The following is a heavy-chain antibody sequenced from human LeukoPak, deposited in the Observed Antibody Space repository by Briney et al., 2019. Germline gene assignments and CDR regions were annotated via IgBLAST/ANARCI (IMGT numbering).Heavy chain of an antibody. D-gene: IGHD1-1*01. Sequence: ASVKVSCKASGYTFTNYGISWVRQAPGQGLEWMGWINPNSGGTNYAQKFQGRVTMTRDTSISTAYMELSRLRSDDTAVYYCARKGNGFDYWGQGTLVTVSS. J-gene: IGHJ4*02. CDR2: INPNSGGT. CDR1: GYTFTNYG. CDR3: ARKGNGFDY. V-gene: IGHV1-2*02.